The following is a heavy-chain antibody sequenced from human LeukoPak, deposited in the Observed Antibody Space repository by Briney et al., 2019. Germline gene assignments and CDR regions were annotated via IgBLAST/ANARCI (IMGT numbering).Heavy chain of an antibody. V-gene: IGHV1-69*13. D-gene: IGHD3-10*01. Sequence: GASVKVSCKASGGTFSSYAISWVRQAPGQGLEWMGVIIPIFGTAYYAQKFQDRVAITADESTSTAYMELSSLRSEDTAIYYCANRFNYGSGYFDLWGRGTLVTVSS. CDR2: IIPIFGTA. J-gene: IGHJ2*01. CDR1: GGTFSSYA. CDR3: ANRFNYGSGYFDL.